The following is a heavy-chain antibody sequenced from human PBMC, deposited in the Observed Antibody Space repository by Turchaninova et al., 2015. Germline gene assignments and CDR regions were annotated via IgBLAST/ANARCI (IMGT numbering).Heavy chain of an antibody. CDR1: GGSITNYNW. Sequence: QVQLQESGPGLVKPSETLSLTSGVSGGSITNYNWWNWVRQPPGKGLEWIGEIYHTGTTTYNPSLKSRVTISVDKSENQFSLKLNSVTAADTAVYYCVRSTYYDFWSPDYWGQGTLVTVHS. CDR3: VRSTYYDFWSPDY. CDR2: IYHTGTT. J-gene: IGHJ4*02. D-gene: IGHD3-3*01. V-gene: IGHV4/OR15-8*01.